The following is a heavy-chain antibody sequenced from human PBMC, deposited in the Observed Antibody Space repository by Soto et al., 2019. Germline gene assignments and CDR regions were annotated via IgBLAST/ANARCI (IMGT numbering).Heavy chain of an antibody. CDR1: GFTFSDYY. J-gene: IGHJ6*02. CDR2: ISSSSSYT. V-gene: IGHV3-11*06. CDR3: ARFVPGYSSSWYPTGGPQGCGMDV. Sequence: QVQLVESGGGLVKPGGSLRLSCAASGFTFSDYYMSWIRQAPGKGLEWVSYISSSSSYTNYADSVKGRFTISRDNAKNSLYLQMNSLRAEDTAVYYCARFVPGYSSSWYPTGGPQGCGMDVWGQGTTVTVSS. D-gene: IGHD6-13*01.